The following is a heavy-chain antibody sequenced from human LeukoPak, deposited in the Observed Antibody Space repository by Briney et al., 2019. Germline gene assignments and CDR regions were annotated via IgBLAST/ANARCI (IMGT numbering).Heavy chain of an antibody. J-gene: IGHJ4*02. CDR3: ARRPGGDRYYFDY. V-gene: IGHV4-39*01. CDR1: GGSVSSTNSY. D-gene: IGHD2-21*02. CDR2: IDYSGST. Sequence: SETLSLTCTVSGGSVSSTNSYWGWIRQPPGKGLDWVANIDYSGSTWYNPSLRGRVTISIDTSKNQFSLKVRSVTAADTAVYYCARRPGGDRYYFDYWGRGILVTVSS.